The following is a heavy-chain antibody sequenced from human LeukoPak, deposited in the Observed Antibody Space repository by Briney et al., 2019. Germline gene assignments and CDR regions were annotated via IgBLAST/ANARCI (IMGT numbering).Heavy chain of an antibody. CDR2: ITGSTTYI. CDR3: VASATYY. CDR1: GFNFSNYS. V-gene: IGHV3-21*01. J-gene: IGHJ4*02. Sequence: GGSLRLSCAASGFNFSNYSMNWVRQAPGKGLDWVATITGSTTYIYYSESVKGRLIISRDNAKNSLYLQMNSLRVEDTGVYYCVASATYYWGQGTLVTVSS. D-gene: IGHD1-26*01.